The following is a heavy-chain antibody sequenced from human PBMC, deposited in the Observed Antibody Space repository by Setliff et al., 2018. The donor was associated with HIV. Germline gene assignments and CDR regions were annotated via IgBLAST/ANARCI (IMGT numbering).Heavy chain of an antibody. V-gene: IGHV4-59*11. CDR3: ARRGRTGNSYVLNWFDP. CDR1: GASSSSHY. CDR2: VYNSGTT. J-gene: IGHJ5*02. D-gene: IGHD5-18*01. Sequence: PSETLSLTCTVSGASSSSHYWSWIRQPPGKAPEWIGYVYNSGTTKYNPSLMSRVTISVDTSKNQFSLRLNSVTAADTAVYYCARRGRTGNSYVLNWFDPWGQGTLVTVSS.